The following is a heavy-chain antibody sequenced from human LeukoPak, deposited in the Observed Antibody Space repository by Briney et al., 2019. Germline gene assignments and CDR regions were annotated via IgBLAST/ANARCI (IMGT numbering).Heavy chain of an antibody. CDR2: IYYSGST. D-gene: IGHD5-18*01. CDR3: ARELDTAMVR. V-gene: IGHV4-39*07. Sequence: SETLSLTCTVSGGSISSSSYYWGWIRQPPGKGLEWIGSIYYSGSTYYNPSLKSRVTISVDTSKNQFSLKLSSVTAADTAVYYCARELDTAMVRWGQGTLVTVSS. J-gene: IGHJ4*02. CDR1: GGSISSSSYY.